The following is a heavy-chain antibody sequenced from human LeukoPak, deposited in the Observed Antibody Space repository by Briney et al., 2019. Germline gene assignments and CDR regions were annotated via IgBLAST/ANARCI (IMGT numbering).Heavy chain of an antibody. V-gene: IGHV3-23*01. J-gene: IGHJ4*02. Sequence: GGSLRLSCAASGFTFNNYAMSWVRQAPGKGLECVSIISGSGGSTYYADSVKGRFTISRDNSRNTLYLQMNSLRAEDTAVYYCAKDLEGVAVAGLFDYWGQGTLVTVSS. CDR2: ISGSGGST. CDR1: GFTFNNYA. D-gene: IGHD6-19*01. CDR3: AKDLEGVAVAGLFDY.